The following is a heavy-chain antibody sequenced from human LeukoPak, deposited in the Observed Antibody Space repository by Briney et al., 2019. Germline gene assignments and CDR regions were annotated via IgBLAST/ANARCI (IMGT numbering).Heavy chain of an antibody. V-gene: IGHV4-59*08. Sequence: PSETLSLTCTVSDGSISSYYWSWIRLPPEKGLEWIAYITYSGSTYYNPSLKSRVTISLDTSKNHFSLKLSSVTASDTAIYYCARHGAAWSFDYWGQGTPVTVSS. CDR3: ARHGAAWSFDY. CDR1: DGSISSYY. J-gene: IGHJ4*02. D-gene: IGHD2-8*02. CDR2: ITYSGST.